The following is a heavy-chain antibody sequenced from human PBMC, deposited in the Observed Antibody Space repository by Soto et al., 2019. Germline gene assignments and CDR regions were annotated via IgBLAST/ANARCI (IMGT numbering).Heavy chain of an antibody. Sequence: SVKVSCKASGYTFTSYGISWVRQAPGQGLEWMGWISAYNGNTNYAQKLQGRVTMTTDTSTSTAYMELRSLRSDDTAVYYCAITPGNTSYYYMDFWGKGTTVTVS. CDR1: GYTFTSYG. V-gene: IGHV1-18*01. CDR2: ISAYNGNT. CDR3: AITPGNTSYYYMDF. J-gene: IGHJ6*03. D-gene: IGHD1-7*01.